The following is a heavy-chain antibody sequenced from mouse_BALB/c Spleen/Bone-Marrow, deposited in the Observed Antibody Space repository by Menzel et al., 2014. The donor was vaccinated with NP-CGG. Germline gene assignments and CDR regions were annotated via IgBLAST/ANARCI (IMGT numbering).Heavy chain of an antibody. Sequence: VQLQQPGPELVKPGASVKISCKASGYTFTDYYINWVKQKPGQGLEWIGWIYPGGGNTKYNEKFKGKATLTVDTSSSTAYMQLSSLTSEDTAVYFCARPPYYYGSSYYWYFDVWGAGTTVTVSS. CDR2: IYPGGGNT. CDR3: ARPPYYYGSSYYWYFDV. J-gene: IGHJ1*01. D-gene: IGHD1-1*01. CDR1: GYTFTDYY. V-gene: IGHV1-84*02.